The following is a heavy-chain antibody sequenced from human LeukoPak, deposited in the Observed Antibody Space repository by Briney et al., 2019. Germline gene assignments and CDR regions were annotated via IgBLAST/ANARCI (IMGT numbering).Heavy chain of an antibody. Sequence: PGGSLRLSCAASGFTFSSYAMSWVRQAPGKGLEWVSGISYSGGSTYSADSVKGRFTISRDNSKNTLYLQMGSLRAEDMAVYYCARVGLTDDFWSGYYRDYYYYYMDVWGKGTTVTVSS. V-gene: IGHV3-23*01. CDR1: GFTFSSYA. J-gene: IGHJ6*03. D-gene: IGHD3-3*01. CDR3: ARVGLTDDFWSGYYRDYYYYYMDV. CDR2: ISYSGGST.